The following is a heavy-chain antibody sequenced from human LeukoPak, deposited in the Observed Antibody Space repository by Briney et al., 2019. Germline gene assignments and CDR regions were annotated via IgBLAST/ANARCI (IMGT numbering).Heavy chain of an antibody. D-gene: IGHD3-10*01. CDR3: ARWLYGSGSYYNVFDY. V-gene: IGHV4-59*12. CDR1: GGSISSYY. CDR2: IYYSGST. J-gene: IGHJ4*02. Sequence: SETLSLTCTVSGGSISSYYWSWIRQPPGKGLEWIGYIYYSGSTYYNPSLKSRVTISVDTSKNQFSLKLSSVTAADTAVYYCARWLYGSGSYYNVFDYWGQGTLVTVSS.